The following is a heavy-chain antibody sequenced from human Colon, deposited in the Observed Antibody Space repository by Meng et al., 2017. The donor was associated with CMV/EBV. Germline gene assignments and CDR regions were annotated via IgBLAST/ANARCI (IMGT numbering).Heavy chain of an antibody. D-gene: IGHD1-26*01. J-gene: IGHJ4*02. CDR1: GLTLRDNY. CDR2: TKNKANSYTT. Sequence: SCGASGLTLRDNYMDWVRQAPGEGLEWVGRTKNKANSYTTEYAAYVKGRFKVSRDELENSLYLQMNSLKTEDTAVYYCAREVGAFDYWGQGILVTVSS. V-gene: IGHV3-72*01. CDR3: AREVGAFDY.